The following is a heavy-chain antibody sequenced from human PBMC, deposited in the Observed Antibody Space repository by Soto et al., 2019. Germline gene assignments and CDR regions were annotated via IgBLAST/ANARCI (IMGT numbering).Heavy chain of an antibody. V-gene: IGHV3-30*03. Sequence: GKSFRLSCASSGFTFSSYGMHWVRQAPGKGLEWVAVISYDGSNKYYADSVKGRFTISRDNSKNTLYLQMNSLRAEDTAVYYCARDFCPVPTCYDLWGQGVLVTVSS. CDR3: ARDFCPVPTCYDL. CDR2: ISYDGSNK. J-gene: IGHJ4*02. D-gene: IGHD2-2*01. CDR1: GFTFSSYG.